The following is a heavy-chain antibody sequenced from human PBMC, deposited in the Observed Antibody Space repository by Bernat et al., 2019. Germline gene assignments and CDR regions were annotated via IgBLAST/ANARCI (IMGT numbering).Heavy chain of an antibody. J-gene: IGHJ6*03. CDR2: INSDGNVI. D-gene: IGHD3-10*01. Sequence: EMQLVESGGGLVQPGGSLRLSCAASGFTFGSYWMHWVRQVPGKGLLWVARINSDGNVIKYADSVKGRFTISRDNAKNKLYLQMNSLRAEDTANYYCAKAGQLTPYFYYYMDVWGRGTTVTVSS. V-gene: IGHV3-74*03. CDR1: GFTFGSYW. CDR3: AKAGQLTPYFYYYMDV.